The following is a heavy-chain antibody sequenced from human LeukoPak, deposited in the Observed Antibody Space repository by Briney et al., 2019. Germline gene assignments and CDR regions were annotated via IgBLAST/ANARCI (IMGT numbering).Heavy chain of an antibody. D-gene: IGHD5-24*01. V-gene: IGHV4-39*01. J-gene: IGHJ5*02. CDR2: IYDSRTI. CDR1: GGSISSGSHH. Sequence: SETLSLTCTVSGGSISSGSHHWGWFRQSPGKGLEWIGSIYDSRTIYYNPSLNSRVTISAVTSKNQFSLQLNSVTAADTDVYLCARPDGRRGWTMGCFDPRGQGSLVTVSS. CDR3: ARPDGRRGWTMGCFDP.